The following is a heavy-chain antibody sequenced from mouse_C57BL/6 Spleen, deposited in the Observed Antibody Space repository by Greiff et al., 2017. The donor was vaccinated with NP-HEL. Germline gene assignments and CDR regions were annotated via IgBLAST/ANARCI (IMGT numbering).Heavy chain of an antibody. D-gene: IGHD1-1*01. V-gene: IGHV3-6*01. CDR3: AREGNYYGSRTGFAY. J-gene: IGHJ3*01. CDR2: ISYDGSN. Sequence: EVQVVESGPGLVKPSQSLSLTCSVTGYSITSGYYWNWIRQFPGNKLEWMGYISYDGSNNYNPSLKNRISITRDTSKNQFFLKLNSVTTEDTATYYCAREGNYYGSRTGFAYWGQGTLVTVSA. CDR1: GYSITSGYY.